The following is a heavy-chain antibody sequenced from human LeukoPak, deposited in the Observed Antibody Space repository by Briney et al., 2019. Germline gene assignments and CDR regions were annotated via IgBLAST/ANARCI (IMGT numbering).Heavy chain of an antibody. Sequence: PETLSLTCTVSGGSISSYYWSWIRQPPGKGLEWIGYIYYSGSTNYNPSLKSRVTISVDTSKNQFSLKLSSVTAADTAVYYCARDPSGWYDYWGQGTLVTVSS. D-gene: IGHD6-19*01. V-gene: IGHV4-59*01. CDR1: GGSISSYY. J-gene: IGHJ4*02. CDR2: IYYSGST. CDR3: ARDPSGWYDY.